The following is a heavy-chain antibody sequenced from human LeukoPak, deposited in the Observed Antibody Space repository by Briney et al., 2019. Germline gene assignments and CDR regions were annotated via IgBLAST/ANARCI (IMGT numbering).Heavy chain of an antibody. J-gene: IGHJ3*02. CDR2: MYSGGST. CDR1: GFTVSSNY. Sequence: GGSLRLSCAASGFTVSSNYMSWGGEAAGKGGEGVSVMYSGGSTYYADSVKGRFTISRDNSKNTLYLQMNSLRAEDTAVYYCAGYYYGSGSQNRGAFDIWGQGTMVTVSS. D-gene: IGHD3-10*01. V-gene: IGHV3-66*01. CDR3: AGYYYGSGSQNRGAFDI.